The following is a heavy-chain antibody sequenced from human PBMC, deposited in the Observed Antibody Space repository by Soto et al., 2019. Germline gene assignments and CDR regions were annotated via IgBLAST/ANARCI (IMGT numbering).Heavy chain of an antibody. CDR2: INSDGSRT. V-gene: IGHV3-74*01. CDR1: GFDFSNSW. CDR3: ARDKSYALDV. D-gene: IGHD4-17*01. J-gene: IGHJ6*02. Sequence: PGGSLRLSCAASGFDFSNSWMHWVRQAPGKGLVWVSHINSDGSRTGYADSVKGRFTISRDNARTTVYLQLDSLRVEDTAVYYCARDKSYALDVWGQGTTVTVSS.